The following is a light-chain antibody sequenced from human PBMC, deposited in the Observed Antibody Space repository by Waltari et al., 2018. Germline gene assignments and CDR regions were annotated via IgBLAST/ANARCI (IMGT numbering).Light chain of an antibody. CDR1: TSPLGTYNL. CDR2: EVS. Sequence: QSALTHPASVSGSPGQSIPISSTGTTSPLGTYNLFPWHQHHPDKAPKLMIYEVSQRPSGISNRFSGSKSGNTASLTISGLQAEDEADYYCCSYVGSSTWVFGGGTKLTVL. V-gene: IGLV2-23*02. J-gene: IGLJ3*02. CDR3: CSYVGSSTWV.